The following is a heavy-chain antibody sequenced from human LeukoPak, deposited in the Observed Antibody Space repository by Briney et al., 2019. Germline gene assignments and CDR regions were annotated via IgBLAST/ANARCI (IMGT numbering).Heavy chain of an antibody. CDR2: IYTSGST. J-gene: IGHJ5*02. CDR3: ARDSLVHPNRWFGP. V-gene: IGHV4-4*07. D-gene: IGHD6-13*01. Sequence: SETLSLTCTVSGGSISSDYWSWIRQPDGKGLEWFGRIYTSGSTNYNPSLKSRVNMSVDTSTNQFSLKLSSVTAADTAVYYCARDSLVHPNRWFGPWGQGTLVIVSS. CDR1: GGSISSDY.